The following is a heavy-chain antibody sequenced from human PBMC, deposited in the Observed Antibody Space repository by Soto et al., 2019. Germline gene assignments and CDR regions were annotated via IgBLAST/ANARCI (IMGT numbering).Heavy chain of an antibody. CDR1: GGSISSGDYY. D-gene: IGHD5-18*01. CDR2: IYYSGST. CDR3: ARGRRIQLWLGWFDP. Sequence: QVQLQESGTGLVKPSQTLSLTCTVSGGSISSGDYYWSWIRQPPGKGLEWIGHIYYSGSTYYNPSLKSRVTISVETSKNQFSLKLTSVTAADTAVYYCARGRRIQLWLGWFDPWGQGTLVTVSS. V-gene: IGHV4-30-4*01. J-gene: IGHJ5*02.